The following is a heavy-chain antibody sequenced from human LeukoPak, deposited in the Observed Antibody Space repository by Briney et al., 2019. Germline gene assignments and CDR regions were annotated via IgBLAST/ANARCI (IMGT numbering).Heavy chain of an antibody. CDR2: IYHSGST. V-gene: IGHV4-30-2*01. J-gene: IGHJ5*02. CDR1: GGSISSGGYS. CDR3: ARLVNWFDP. Sequence: SQTLSLTCAVSGGSISSGGYSWSWIRQPPGKGLEWIGYIYHSGSTYYNPSLKSRVTISVDRSKNQFSLKLSSVTAADTAVYYCARLVNWFDPWGQGTLVTVSS.